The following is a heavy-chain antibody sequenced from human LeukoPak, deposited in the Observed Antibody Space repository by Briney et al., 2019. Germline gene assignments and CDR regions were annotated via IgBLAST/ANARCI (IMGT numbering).Heavy chain of an antibody. J-gene: IGHJ6*02. CDR3: ARGSVGAFSYYYYGMDV. CDR2: ISAYNGNT. CDR1: GYTFTSYG. Sequence: ASVKVSCKASGYTFTSYGISWVRQAPGQGLEWMGWISAYNGNTNYVQKLQGRVTMTTDTSTSTAYMELRSLRSDDTAVYYCARGSVGAFSYYYYGMDVWGQGTTVTVSS. V-gene: IGHV1-18*01. D-gene: IGHD3-10*01.